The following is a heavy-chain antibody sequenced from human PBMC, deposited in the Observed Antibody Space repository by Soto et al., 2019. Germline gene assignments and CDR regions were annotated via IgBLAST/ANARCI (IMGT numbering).Heavy chain of an antibody. CDR1: GFSISTNGVG. CDR3: ARRRRYATSQYYFDY. V-gene: IGHV2-5*02. D-gene: IGHD1-26*01. Sequence: QITLMESGPTLVKPTQTLTLTCTLSGFSISTNGVGVGWIRQPPGKALEWLALIYWDDEKRYSPSLKSRLTITKDTSKIQVVLTMTNLDPVDTATYYCARRRRYATSQYYFDYWGQGTLVTVSS. CDR2: IYWDDEK. J-gene: IGHJ4*02.